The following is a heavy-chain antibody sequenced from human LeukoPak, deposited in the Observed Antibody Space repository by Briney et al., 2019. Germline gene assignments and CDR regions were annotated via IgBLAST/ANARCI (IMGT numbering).Heavy chain of an antibody. D-gene: IGHD2-15*01. J-gene: IGHJ4*02. CDR2: INHSGST. V-gene: IGHV4-34*01. Sequence: SETLSLTCAVYGGSFSGYYWSWIRQPPGKGLEWIGEINHSGSTNYNPSLKSRVTISVDTSKNQFSLKLSSVTAADTAVYYCARGLGSLKGYWGQGTLVTVSS. CDR3: ARGLGSLKGY. CDR1: GGSFSGYY.